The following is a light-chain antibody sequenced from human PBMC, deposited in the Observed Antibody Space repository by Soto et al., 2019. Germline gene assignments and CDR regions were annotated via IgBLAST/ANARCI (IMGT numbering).Light chain of an antibody. V-gene: IGKV1-17*03. CDR3: QHYNSYSEA. Sequence: DIHMTQSPSAMSASVGDRVTITCRASQGVNNYLAWFQQKPGKVPKRLIYDASSLDSGVPSRFSGSGSGTEFTLTISSLQPDDFATYYCQHYNSYSEAFGQGTKVEIK. J-gene: IGKJ1*01. CDR2: DAS. CDR1: QGVNNY.